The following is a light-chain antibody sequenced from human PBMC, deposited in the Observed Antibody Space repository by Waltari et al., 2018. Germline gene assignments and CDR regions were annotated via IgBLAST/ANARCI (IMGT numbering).Light chain of an antibody. J-gene: IGLJ2*01. CDR2: DKN. V-gene: IGLV3-19*01. Sequence: SSELTQDPAVSVAMGQTVTITCQGNGLRSYYASWYQQRPGQAPILIIYDKNNRPSGVPDRFSGSNSDNTASLTITGAQAEDEASYYCHSRDASGVGGSFGGGTKLTVL. CDR1: GLRSYY. CDR3: HSRDASGVGGS.